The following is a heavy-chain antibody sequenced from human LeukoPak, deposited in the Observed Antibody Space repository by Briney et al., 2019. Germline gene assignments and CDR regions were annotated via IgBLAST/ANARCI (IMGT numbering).Heavy chain of an antibody. V-gene: IGHV3-23*01. CDR2: IGSGVRT. D-gene: IGHD2-2*01. CDR1: GFTFSSYA. J-gene: IGHJ5*02. CDR3: AKGCIITSCAEGRWFDP. Sequence: GGSLRLXCAASGFTFSSYAMSWVRQAPGKGLEWVSSIGSGVRTYDADSVKGRFTISRDNSKNTLYLQMNSLRAEDTAIYYCAKGCIITSCAEGRWFDPWGQGTLVTVSS.